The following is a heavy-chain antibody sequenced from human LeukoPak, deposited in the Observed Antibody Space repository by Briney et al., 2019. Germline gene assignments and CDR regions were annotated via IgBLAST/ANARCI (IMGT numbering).Heavy chain of an antibody. CDR3: ARRGYGDY. CDR2: IYYSGST. J-gene: IGHJ4*02. V-gene: IGHV4-39*01. Sequence: GSLRLSCAASGFTVSSNYMSWIRQPPGKGLEWIGSIYYSGSTYYNPSLKSRVTISVDTSKNQFSLKLSSVTAADTAVYYCARRGYGDYWGQGTLVTVSS. D-gene: IGHD5-18*01. CDR1: GFTVSSNY.